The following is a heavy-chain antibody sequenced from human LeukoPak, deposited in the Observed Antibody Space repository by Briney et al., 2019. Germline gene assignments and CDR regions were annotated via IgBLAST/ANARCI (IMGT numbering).Heavy chain of an antibody. CDR1: GDSISSHY. J-gene: IGHJ6*03. V-gene: IGHV4-4*07. Sequence: SETLSLTCTVSGDSISSHYWTWVRQPAGKGLEWIGRIYTSGGTKTSGGTNYNPSLESRVTMSVDTSKNQFSLSLSSVTAADTAVYFCARGIYTYGYYYYYMDVWGTGTTVTISS. D-gene: IGHD5-18*01. CDR2: IYTSGGT. CDR3: ARGIYTYGYYYYYMDV.